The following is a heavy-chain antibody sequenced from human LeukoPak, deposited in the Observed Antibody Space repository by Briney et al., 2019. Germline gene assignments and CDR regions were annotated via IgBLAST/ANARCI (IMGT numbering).Heavy chain of an antibody. CDR1: GYTFTDYY. CDR2: INPKTGVT. Sequence: GASVKVSCKASGYTFTDYYLHWVRQAPGHGLEWMGWINPKTGVTKYAQNFQGRVTMTRDTSISTAYMEVSRLRSDDTAVFYCARDLAMYSPDLDYWGQGTLVTASS. J-gene: IGHJ4*02. V-gene: IGHV1-2*02. CDR3: ARDLAMYSPDLDY. D-gene: IGHD1-26*01.